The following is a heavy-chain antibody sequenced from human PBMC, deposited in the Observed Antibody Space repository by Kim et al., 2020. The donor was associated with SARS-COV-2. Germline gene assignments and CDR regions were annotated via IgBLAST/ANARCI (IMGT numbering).Heavy chain of an antibody. CDR2: ISYDGTIK. D-gene: IGHD2-2*01. CDR1: GLTFRNYG. J-gene: IGHJ5*02. V-gene: IGHV3-30*18. Sequence: GGSLRLSCAASGLTFRNYGMHWVRQAPGKGLEWVADISYDGTIKYYGDSVEGRFTISRDNSKNTLYLQMNSLRVEDTALYYCAKGPIAVVPGCKMWLDPWGQGTLVTVSS. CDR3: AKGPIAVVPGCKMWLDP.